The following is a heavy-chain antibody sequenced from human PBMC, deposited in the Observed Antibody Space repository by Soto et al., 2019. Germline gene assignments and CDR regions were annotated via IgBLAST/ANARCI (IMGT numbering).Heavy chain of an antibody. Sequence: VGSLRLSCSASGFTFSSYAMHWVRQAPGNGLEYVSAISSNGGSTYYADSVKGRFTISRDNSKNTLYLQMSSLRAEDTAVYYCVKGEMATIIGLGYWGQGTLVTVSS. D-gene: IGHD5-12*01. CDR2: ISSNGGST. CDR3: VKGEMATIIGLGY. V-gene: IGHV3-64D*06. J-gene: IGHJ4*02. CDR1: GFTFSSYA.